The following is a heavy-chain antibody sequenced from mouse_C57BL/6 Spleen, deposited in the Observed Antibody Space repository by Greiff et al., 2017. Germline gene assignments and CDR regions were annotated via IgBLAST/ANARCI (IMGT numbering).Heavy chain of an antibody. Sequence: QVQLQQPGAELVKPGASVKLSCKASGYTFTSYWMHWVKQRPGQGLEWIGMIHPNSGSTNYNEKFKSKATLTVDKSSSTAYMQLSSLTSEDSAVYYCARYEIYDGYYDAMDYWGQGTSVTVSS. V-gene: IGHV1-64*01. J-gene: IGHJ4*01. CDR2: IHPNSGST. CDR1: GYTFTSYW. CDR3: ARYEIYDGYYDAMDY. D-gene: IGHD2-3*01.